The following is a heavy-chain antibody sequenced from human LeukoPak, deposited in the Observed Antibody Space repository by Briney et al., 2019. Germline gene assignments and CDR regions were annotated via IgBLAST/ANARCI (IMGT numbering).Heavy chain of an antibody. CDR3: AREEFGYSSGWSLDAFDI. V-gene: IGHV3-21*01. D-gene: IGHD6-19*01. Sequence: GGSLRLSCAASGFTFSSYSMNWVRQAPGKGLEWVSSISSSSSYIYYADSVKGRFTISRDNAMNSLYLQMNSLRAEDTAVYYCAREEFGYSSGWSLDAFDIWGQGTMVTVSS. CDR2: ISSSSSYI. CDR1: GFTFSSYS. J-gene: IGHJ3*02.